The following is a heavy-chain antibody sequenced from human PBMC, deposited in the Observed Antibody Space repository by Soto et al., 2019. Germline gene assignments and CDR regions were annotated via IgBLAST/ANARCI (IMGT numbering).Heavy chain of an antibody. D-gene: IGHD6-13*01. CDR3: ARYSGYSSSPIDI. J-gene: IGHJ3*02. Sequence: VQLVQSGAEVKKPGSSVKVSCKASGGTFSSYAISWVRQAPGQGLEWMGGIIPIFGTANYAQKFQGRVQITADESTSTAYMELSSLRSEATAVYCFARYSGYSSSPIDIGGQGKMVTVAS. CDR2: IIPIFGTA. CDR1: GGTFSSYA. V-gene: IGHV1-69*12.